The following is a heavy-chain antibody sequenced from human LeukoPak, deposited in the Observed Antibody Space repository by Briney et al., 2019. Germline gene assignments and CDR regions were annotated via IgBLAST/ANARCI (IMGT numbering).Heavy chain of an antibody. V-gene: IGHV3-7*01. J-gene: IGHJ4*02. Sequence: GGSLRLSCAASGFTFSSYWMCWVRQAPGKGLEWVAIIKQDGSDKYYVDSVEGRFIISRDDAKNSLYLQMNSLRAEDTAVYYCLTSTRSHRFDYWGQGTLVTVSS. CDR3: LTSTRSHRFDY. CDR1: GFTFSSYW. CDR2: IKQDGSDK. D-gene: IGHD2-15*01.